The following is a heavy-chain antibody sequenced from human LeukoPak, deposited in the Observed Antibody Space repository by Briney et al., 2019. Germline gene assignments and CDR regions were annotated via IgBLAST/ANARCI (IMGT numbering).Heavy chain of an antibody. CDR3: ARSQKRYCSGGSCSLPDS. D-gene: IGHD2-15*01. CDR2: ISAYNGNT. Sequence: ASVKVSCKASGYTFTSYGISWVRQAPGQGLEWMGWISAYNGNTNYSQKLPGRVTMTTDTSTSTAYMELRSLRSDDTAVYYCARSQKRYCSGGSCSLPDSWGQGTLVTVSS. CDR1: GYTFTSYG. J-gene: IGHJ4*02. V-gene: IGHV1-18*01.